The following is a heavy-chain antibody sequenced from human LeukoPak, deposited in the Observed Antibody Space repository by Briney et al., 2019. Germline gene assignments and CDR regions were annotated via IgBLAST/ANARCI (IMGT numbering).Heavy chain of an antibody. V-gene: IGHV3-49*04. CDR1: GFTFGDYA. Sequence: PGRSLRLSCTASGFTFGDYAMSWVRQAPGKGLEWVGFIRSKAYGGTTEYAASVKGRFTISRDDSKSIAYLQMNSLKTEDTAVYYCSLVATISTWGQGTLVTVSS. CDR2: IRSKAYGGTT. D-gene: IGHD5-12*01. CDR3: SLVATIST. J-gene: IGHJ4*02.